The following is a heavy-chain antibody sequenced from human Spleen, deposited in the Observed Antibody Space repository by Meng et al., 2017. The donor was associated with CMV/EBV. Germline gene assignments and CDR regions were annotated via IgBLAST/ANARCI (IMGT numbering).Heavy chain of an antibody. CDR3: AKEGYSSSWPLGMDV. D-gene: IGHD6-13*01. J-gene: IGHJ6*02. Sequence: GSLRLSCIVSGGSISSSSYYWGWIRQPPGKGLEWIGSIYYSGSTYYNPSLKSRVTISIDTSKNQFSLKLSSVTAADTAVYYCAKEGYSSSWPLGMDVWGQGTTVTVSS. CDR1: GGSISSSSYY. CDR2: IYYSGST. V-gene: IGHV4-39*07.